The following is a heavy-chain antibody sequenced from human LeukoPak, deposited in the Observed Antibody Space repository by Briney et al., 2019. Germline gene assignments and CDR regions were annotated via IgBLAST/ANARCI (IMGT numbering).Heavy chain of an antibody. Sequence: GASVKVSCKASRYTFTDYYMHWVQQAPGKGLEWMGRVDPEDGETIYTEKFQGRVAITADTSTDTAYMELSSLRSEDTAVYYCATGIEYSSSSEDYWGQGTLVTVSS. CDR3: ATGIEYSSSSEDY. V-gene: IGHV1-69-2*01. J-gene: IGHJ4*02. CDR1: RYTFTDYY. D-gene: IGHD6-6*01. CDR2: VDPEDGET.